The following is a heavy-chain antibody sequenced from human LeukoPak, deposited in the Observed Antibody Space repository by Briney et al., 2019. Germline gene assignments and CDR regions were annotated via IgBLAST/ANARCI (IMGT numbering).Heavy chain of an antibody. V-gene: IGHV3-48*01. CDR3: ARDPTSYYYYYMDV. Sequence: GGSLRLSCAASGFTFSSYSMNWVRQAPGKGLEWVSYISSSSSTIYYADFVKGRFTISRDNAKNSLYLQMNSLRAEDTAVYYCARDPTSYYYYYMDVWGKGTTVTVSS. J-gene: IGHJ6*03. CDR2: ISSSSSTI. D-gene: IGHD1-1*01. CDR1: GFTFSSYS.